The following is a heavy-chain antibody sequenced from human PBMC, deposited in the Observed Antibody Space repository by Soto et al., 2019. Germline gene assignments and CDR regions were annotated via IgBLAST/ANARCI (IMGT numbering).Heavy chain of an antibody. CDR1: GGSSSGCGDC. Sequence: SETLSLTCTVSGGSSSGCGDCWSWIRQHPGKGLEWIGYIYYSGSTYYNPSLKSRVTISVDTSKNQFSLKLSSVTAADTAVYYCARGHDFWSGYWMSNYGMDVWGQGTTVTVSS. CDR2: IYYSGST. CDR3: ARGHDFWSGYWMSNYGMDV. D-gene: IGHD3-3*01. V-gene: IGHV4-31*03. J-gene: IGHJ6*02.